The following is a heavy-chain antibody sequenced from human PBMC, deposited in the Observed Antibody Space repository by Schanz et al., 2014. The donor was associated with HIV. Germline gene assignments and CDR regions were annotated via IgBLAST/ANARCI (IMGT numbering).Heavy chain of an antibody. Sequence: QIQLVQSGAEMKKPGASVKVSCKTSGYPFTSYAISWLRQAPGQGPEWMGWINPYNGNTNSAQKFQGRVTMTTDTSMSTAYMELRSLRSDDSAVYYCARGDLSGDYEGEVDYYYLMDVWGQGTTVSVSS. CDR1: GYPFTSYA. CDR3: ARGDLSGDYEGEVDYYYLMDV. D-gene: IGHD4-17*01. CDR2: INPYNGNT. V-gene: IGHV1-18*01. J-gene: IGHJ6*02.